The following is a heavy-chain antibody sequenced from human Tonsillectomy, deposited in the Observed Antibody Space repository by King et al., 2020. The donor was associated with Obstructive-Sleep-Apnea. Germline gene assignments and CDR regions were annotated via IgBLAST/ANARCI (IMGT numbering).Heavy chain of an antibody. CDR3: ARDDYGDNSRYFDY. D-gene: IGHD4-23*01. J-gene: IGHJ4*02. V-gene: IGHV4-39*07. Sequence: LQLQESGPGLVKPSETLSLTCTVSGGSISSSIYSCGWIRQPPGKGLEWIGSIYYIGSTYYNPSLKSRVTISLDTSKNQFSLKLSSVTAADTAVYYCARDDYGDNSRYFDYWGQGSLVTVSS. CDR1: GGSISSSIYS. CDR2: IYYIGST.